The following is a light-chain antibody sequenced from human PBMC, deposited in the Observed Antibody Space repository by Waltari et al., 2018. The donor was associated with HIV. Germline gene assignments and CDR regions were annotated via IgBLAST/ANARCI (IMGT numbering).Light chain of an antibody. V-gene: IGLV2-14*01. Sequence: QSALTQPASVSGSPGQSITISCTGTSSDVGGYNYVFWYQQHPGKAPKLMIYEVTNRPSGVSNRFSGSKSGNTASLTISGLQAEDEADYYCSSYTSSGTLVFGGGTKLTVL. J-gene: IGLJ2*01. CDR3: SSYTSSGTLV. CDR1: SSDVGGYNY. CDR2: EVT.